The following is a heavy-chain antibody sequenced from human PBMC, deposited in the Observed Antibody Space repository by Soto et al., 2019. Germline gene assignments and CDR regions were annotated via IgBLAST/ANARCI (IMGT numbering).Heavy chain of an antibody. CDR1: GGTFSTYT. D-gene: IGHD2-15*01. J-gene: IGHJ4*02. CDR2: IIPILGIA. CDR3: ARDLGGWPDY. Sequence: SVKVSCKASGGTFSTYTINWVRQAPGQGLEWMGRIIPILGIANYAQKFQGRVTITADKSTSTAYMELSSLRSEDTAVYYCARDLGGWPDYWGQGTLVTVSS. V-gene: IGHV1-69*04.